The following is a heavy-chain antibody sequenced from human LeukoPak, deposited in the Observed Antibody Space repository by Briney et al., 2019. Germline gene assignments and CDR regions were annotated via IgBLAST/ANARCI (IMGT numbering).Heavy chain of an antibody. CDR1: GYTFTGYY. D-gene: IGHD2-15*01. Sequence: ASVKVSCKASGYTFTGYYMHWVRQAPGQGLEWMGWINPNIGGTNYAQKFQGRVTMTRDTSISTAYMELSRLRSDDTAVYYCARTDNPYCSGGSCYFGGDYYGMDVWGQGTTVTVSS. J-gene: IGHJ6*02. CDR3: ARTDNPYCSGGSCYFGGDYYGMDV. CDR2: INPNIGGT. V-gene: IGHV1-2*02.